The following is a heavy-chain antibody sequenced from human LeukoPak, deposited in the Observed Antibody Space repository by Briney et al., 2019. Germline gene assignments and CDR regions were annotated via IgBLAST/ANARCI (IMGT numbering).Heavy chain of an antibody. CDR3: AQHYYYRGEDYYYMDV. CDR2: IYYK. V-gene: IGHV2-5*01. J-gene: IGHJ6*03. CDR1: GFSLSTSGVG. D-gene: IGHD3-22*01. Sequence: SGPTLVNPTQTLTLTCTFSGFSLSTSGVGVGWIRQPPGKALEWLALIYYKRYSPSLKSRLTINKDTSNQVVLTMTNMDPGDTATYYCAQHYYYRGEDYYYMDVWGKGTTVTISS.